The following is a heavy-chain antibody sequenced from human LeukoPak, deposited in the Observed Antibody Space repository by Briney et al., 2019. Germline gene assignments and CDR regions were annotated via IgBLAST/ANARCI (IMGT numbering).Heavy chain of an antibody. CDR2: IYYSGIT. D-gene: IGHD3-22*01. Sequence: SETLSLXCTVSGGSISSGDYYWSWIRQPPGKGLEWIGYIYYSGITYYNPSLKSRVTISVDTSKNQFSLKLSSVTAADTAVYYCARGPAGPYYYDSSGYGLPDYWGQGTLVTVSS. CDR1: GGSISSGDYY. CDR3: ARGPAGPYYYDSSGYGLPDY. J-gene: IGHJ4*02. V-gene: IGHV4-30-4*08.